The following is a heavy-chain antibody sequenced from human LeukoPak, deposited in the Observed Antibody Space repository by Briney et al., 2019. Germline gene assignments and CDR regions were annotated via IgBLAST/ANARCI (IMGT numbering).Heavy chain of an antibody. CDR1: GFTFNSYW. CDR2: IKPDGSEK. V-gene: IGHV3-7*05. J-gene: IGHJ3*02. Sequence: GGSVRLSCAASGFTFNSYWMTWVRQAPGKGLEWVANIKPDGSEKSYVDFVKGRFTISRDNAENSLYLQMNSLRAEDTAVYYCAKAVDDILTGYPDAFDIWGQGTMVTVSS. D-gene: IGHD3-9*01. CDR3: AKAVDDILTGYPDAFDI.